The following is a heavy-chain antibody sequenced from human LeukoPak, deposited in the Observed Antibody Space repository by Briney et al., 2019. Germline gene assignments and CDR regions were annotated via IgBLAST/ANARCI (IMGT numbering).Heavy chain of an antibody. J-gene: IGHJ4*02. V-gene: IGHV3-48*02. D-gene: IGHD5-24*01. Sequence: GGSLRLSCAASGFTFSSYSMNWVRQAPGKGLEWVSYISSSSSTIYYADSVKGRFTISRDNAKNSLYLQMNSLRDEDTAVYYCARASFQRWLQLGGDWGQGTLVTVSS. CDR3: ARASFQRWLQLGGD. CDR1: GFTFSSYS. CDR2: ISSSSSTI.